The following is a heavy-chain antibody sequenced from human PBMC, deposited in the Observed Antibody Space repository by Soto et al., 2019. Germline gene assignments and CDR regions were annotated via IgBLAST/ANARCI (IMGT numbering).Heavy chain of an antibody. Sequence: EVHLLQSGGGLVQPGGSQRLSCAASGFTFIDYAISWVRQAPGKGLECVSAISGDGVKTYYADSVKGRFTISRDNSKNTLFLQMNSLRDEDTAIYYCAKEMSHGRPYDYWGQGTLVTVS. CDR3: AKEMSHGRPYDY. CDR2: ISGDGVKT. CDR1: GFTFIDYA. J-gene: IGHJ4*02. V-gene: IGHV3-23*01.